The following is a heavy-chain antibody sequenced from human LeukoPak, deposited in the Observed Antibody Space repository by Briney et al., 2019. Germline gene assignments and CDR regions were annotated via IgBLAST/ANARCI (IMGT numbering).Heavy chain of an antibody. CDR2: INPNSGGT. J-gene: IGHJ6*03. CDR1: GYTFTGYY. D-gene: IGHD5-12*01. V-gene: IGHV1-2*02. Sequence: ASVKVSCKASGYTFTGYYMHWVRQAPGQGLEWMGWINPNSGGTNYAQKFQGRVTMTRDTSISTAYMELSRLRSEDTAVYYCARVYSGYDLDYYYMDVWGKGTTVTISS. CDR3: ARVYSGYDLDYYYMDV.